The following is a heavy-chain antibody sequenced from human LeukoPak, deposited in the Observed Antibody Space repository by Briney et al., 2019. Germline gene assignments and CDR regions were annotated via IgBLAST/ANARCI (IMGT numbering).Heavy chain of an antibody. D-gene: IGHD6-19*01. Sequence: SETLSLTCTVSGDSISSYYWSWIRQPPGKGLEWIGNIYDSGSTNYNPSLKSRVTISVYTSKNQFSLKLTSMTDADTAVYYCARLANFGSDWYYFDYWGQGTLVTVSS. V-gene: IGHV4-59*12. CDR3: ARLANFGSDWYYFDY. CDR1: GDSISSYY. CDR2: IYDSGST. J-gene: IGHJ4*02.